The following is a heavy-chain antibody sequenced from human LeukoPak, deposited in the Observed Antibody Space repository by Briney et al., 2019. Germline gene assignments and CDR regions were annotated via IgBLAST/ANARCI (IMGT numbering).Heavy chain of an antibody. V-gene: IGHV3-74*01. Sequence: GGSLRLSCAASGFTFSSYWMHWVRQAPEKGLVWVSRINSDGTSTTYADSVKGRFTISRDDSINTAYLQMKSLKTEDTALYYCTRDSGTYNWFDPWGQGTLVTVSS. D-gene: IGHD1-26*01. CDR2: INSDGTST. J-gene: IGHJ5*02. CDR3: TRDSGTYNWFDP. CDR1: GFTFSSYW.